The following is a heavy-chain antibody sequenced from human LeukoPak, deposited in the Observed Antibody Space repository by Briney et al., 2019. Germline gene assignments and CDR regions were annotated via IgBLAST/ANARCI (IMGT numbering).Heavy chain of an antibody. Sequence: GGSLRLSCAASGFTFSSYAMHWVGQAPGKGLGGVAVISYDGSNKYYADSVKGRFTISRDNSKNTLYLQMNSLRAEDTAVYYCARSGGAYYYGMDVWGQGTTVTVSS. CDR1: GFTFSSYA. CDR3: ARSGGAYYYGMDV. J-gene: IGHJ6*02. CDR2: ISYDGSNK. V-gene: IGHV3-30-3*01. D-gene: IGHD3-10*01.